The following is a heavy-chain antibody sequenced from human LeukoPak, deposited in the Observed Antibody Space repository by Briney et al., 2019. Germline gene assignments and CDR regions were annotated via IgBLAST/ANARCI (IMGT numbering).Heavy chain of an antibody. D-gene: IGHD3-10*01. V-gene: IGHV1-8*01. CDR3: TMNRDSPLLWFGGFDP. CDR1: GYTLTIYD. CDR2: INPNRGNI. J-gene: IGHJ5*02. Sequence: ASVNVSSTASGYTLTIYDINWVRQATGQGHEWMGWINPNRGNIGSAQSLQSRVTITTNTSISTAYMELSSLRSEDTAVYYCTMNRDSPLLWFGGFDPWGQGTLVTVSS.